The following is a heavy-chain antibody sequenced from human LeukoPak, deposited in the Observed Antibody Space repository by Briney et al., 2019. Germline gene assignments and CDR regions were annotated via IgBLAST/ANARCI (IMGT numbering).Heavy chain of an antibody. V-gene: IGHV1-18*01. CDR2: ISACNGNT. Sequence: ASVKVSCKASGYTFTSYGISWVRQAPGQGLEWMGWISACNGNTNYAQKLQGRVTMTTDTSTSTAYMELRSLRSDDTAVYFCARGEGRTTELPFDYWGQGTLVTVSS. D-gene: IGHD1-7*01. CDR1: GYTFTSYG. J-gene: IGHJ4*02. CDR3: ARGEGRTTELPFDY.